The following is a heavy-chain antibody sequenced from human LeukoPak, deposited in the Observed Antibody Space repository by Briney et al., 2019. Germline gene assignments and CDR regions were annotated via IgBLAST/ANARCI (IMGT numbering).Heavy chain of an antibody. Sequence: SGGSLRLSCAASGFTISSNYMSWVRQAPGKGLEWVSVIYSGGSTYYADSVKGRFTISRDNSKNTLYLQMNSLRAEDTAVYYCARDGSSGWYTFDYWGQGTLVTVSS. CDR1: GFTISSNY. D-gene: IGHD6-19*01. CDR3: ARDGSSGWYTFDY. V-gene: IGHV3-66*01. CDR2: IYSGGST. J-gene: IGHJ4*02.